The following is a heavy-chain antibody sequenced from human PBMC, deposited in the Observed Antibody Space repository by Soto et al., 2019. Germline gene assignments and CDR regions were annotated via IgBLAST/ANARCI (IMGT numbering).Heavy chain of an antibody. V-gene: IGHV3-74*01. CDR1: GFSFPNIW. CDR2: INEDGSRT. J-gene: IGHJ4*02. CDR3: VTGFR. Sequence: EVQLVESGGGLVQPGGSLRLSCAASGFSFPNIWMYWVRQAPGKGLVGVPRINEDGSRTSHAASVRGRFTISRDNAKNSLYLQMNSLRAEDTAVYYCVTGFRWGQGTLVTVSS.